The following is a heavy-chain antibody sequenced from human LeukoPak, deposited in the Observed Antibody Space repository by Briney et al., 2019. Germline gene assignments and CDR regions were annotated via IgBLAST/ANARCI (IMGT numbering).Heavy chain of an antibody. D-gene: IGHD6-13*01. CDR2: IKQDGSDK. Sequence: GGSLRLSCVASGFTFSSYWMSWVRQAPGKGLEWVANIKQDGSDKYYVDSVKGRFTISRHNAKNSLYLQMNSLRAEDTAVYYCASGQKLGFWGQGTLVTVSS. CDR3: ASGQKLGF. V-gene: IGHV3-7*01. CDR1: GFTFSSYW. J-gene: IGHJ4*02.